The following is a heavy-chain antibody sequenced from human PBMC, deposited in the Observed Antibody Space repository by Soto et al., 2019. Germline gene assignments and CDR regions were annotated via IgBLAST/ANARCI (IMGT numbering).Heavy chain of an antibody. CDR3: AKDGGLDSGSYSDYYYGMDV. D-gene: IGHD1-26*01. Sequence: PGGSLRLSCAASGFTFSSYAMSWVRQAPGKGLEWVSAISGSGGSTYCADSVKGRFTISRDNSKNTLYLQMNSLRAEDTAVYYCAKDGGLDSGSYSDYYYGMDVWGRGTTVTVSS. CDR1: GFTFSSYA. V-gene: IGHV3-23*01. J-gene: IGHJ6*02. CDR2: ISGSGGST.